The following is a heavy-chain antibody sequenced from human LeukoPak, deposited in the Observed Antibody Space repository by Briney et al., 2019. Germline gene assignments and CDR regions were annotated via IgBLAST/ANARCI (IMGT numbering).Heavy chain of an antibody. CDR2: IYYSGST. CDR3: ARDSRVVVVPAAMGYYYYMDV. D-gene: IGHD2-2*01. CDR1: GGSISSYY. V-gene: IGHV4-59*01. J-gene: IGHJ6*03. Sequence: SETLSLTCTVSGGSISSYYWSWIRQPPGKGLEWIGYIYYSGSTNYNPSLKSRVTIPVDTSKNQFSLKLSSVTAADTAVYYCARDSRVVVVPAAMGYYYYMDVWGKGTTVTVSS.